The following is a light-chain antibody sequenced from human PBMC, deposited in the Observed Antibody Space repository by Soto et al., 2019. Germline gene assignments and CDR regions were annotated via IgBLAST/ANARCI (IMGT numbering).Light chain of an antibody. J-gene: IGKJ2*01. CDR3: QQTYSTPYT. CDR1: QSITFY. CDR2: AAS. V-gene: IGKV1-39*01. Sequence: DIQMTQSPSSLSASIGDRVTITCRASQSITFYLNWYQQKPGKAPKLLIYAASIFQGGVPSRFSGSGSGTDFTLTISSLQPEDFATYYCQQTYSTPYTFGQGTKLEIK.